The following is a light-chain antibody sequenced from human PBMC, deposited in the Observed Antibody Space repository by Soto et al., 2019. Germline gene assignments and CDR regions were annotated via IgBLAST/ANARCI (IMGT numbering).Light chain of an antibody. Sequence: EILMTQSPATLSASPGERATLSCRASQSISNYLAWYQQKPGKAPRLLIYGASTMATGIPARCSGSGSGTEYSLPISSLQYEDVSVYYCQQNDNCSDTFGQGTKLEIK. CDR1: QSISNY. V-gene: IGKV3-15*01. J-gene: IGKJ2*01. CDR3: QQNDNCSDT. CDR2: GAS.